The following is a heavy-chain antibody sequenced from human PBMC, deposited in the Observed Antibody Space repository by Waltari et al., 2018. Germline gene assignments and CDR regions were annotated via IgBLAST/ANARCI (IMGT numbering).Heavy chain of an antibody. CDR2: IYSGGST. CDR1: GFTVSSNY. J-gene: IGHJ6*02. CDR3: ARDHSGSYYYYYYYGMDV. Sequence: EVQLVESGGGLVQPGGSLRLSCAASGFTVSSNYMSWVRQAPGKGLEWVSVIYSGGSTYYADSVKGRFTISRDNSKNTLYLQMNSLRAEDTAVYYCARDHSGSYYYYYYYGMDVWGQGTTVTVSS. V-gene: IGHV3-66*02. D-gene: IGHD1-26*01.